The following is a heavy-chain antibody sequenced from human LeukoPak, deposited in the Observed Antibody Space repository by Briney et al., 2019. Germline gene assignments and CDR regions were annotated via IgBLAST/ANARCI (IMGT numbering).Heavy chain of an antibody. V-gene: IGHV4-59*01. J-gene: IGHJ4*02. CDR1: GGSISSYY. CDR3: ARDTVVTPKDY. Sequence: SETLSLTCTVSGGSISSYYWSWIRQPPGKGLEWIGYISYSGSTNYNPSLKSRVTISVDTSKSQFSLKLSSVTAADTAVYYCARDTVVTPKDYWGQGTLVTVSS. D-gene: IGHD4-23*01. CDR2: ISYSGST.